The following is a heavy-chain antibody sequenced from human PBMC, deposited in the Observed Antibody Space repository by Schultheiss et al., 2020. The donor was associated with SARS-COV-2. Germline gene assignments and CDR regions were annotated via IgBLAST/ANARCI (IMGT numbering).Heavy chain of an antibody. CDR2: IYYSGST. V-gene: IGHV4-61*08. CDR3: ARDYHRGVVPAGGMDV. Sequence: SETLSLTCTVSGGSISSGGYYWSWIRQHPGKGLEWIGYIYYSGSTNYNPSLKSRVTISVDTSKNQFSLKLSSVTAADTAVYYCARDYHRGVVPAGGMDVWGQGTTVTVSS. D-gene: IGHD2-2*01. CDR1: GGSISSGGYY. J-gene: IGHJ6*02.